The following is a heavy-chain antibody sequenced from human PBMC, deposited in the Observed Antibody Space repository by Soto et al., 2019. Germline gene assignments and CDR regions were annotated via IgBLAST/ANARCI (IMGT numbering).Heavy chain of an antibody. J-gene: IGHJ4*02. CDR1: GFTFSSYG. V-gene: IGHV3-30*18. CDR2: ISYDGSNK. CDR3: AKPLTTGYYFPFDY. Sequence: SLRLSCAASGFTFSSYGMNSVRQAPGKGLEWVAVISYDGSNKYYADSVKGRFTISRDNSKNTLYLQMNSLRAEDTAVYYCAKPLTTGYYFPFDYWGQETLVTVSS. D-gene: IGHD3-9*01.